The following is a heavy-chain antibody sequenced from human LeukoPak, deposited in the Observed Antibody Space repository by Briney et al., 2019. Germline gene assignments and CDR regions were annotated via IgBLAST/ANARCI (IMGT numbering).Heavy chain of an antibody. V-gene: IGHV4-34*01. J-gene: IGHJ4*02. CDR1: GXSFSGYY. D-gene: IGHD1/OR15-1a*01. CDR2: ITHSGST. CDR3: ARTNTVFYYFDY. Sequence: SETLSLTCAVYGXSFSGYYWSWIRQPPGKGLEWIGEITHSGSTNYNPSLKSRVTTSVDTSKNQFSLKLTSVTAADSAVYYCARTNTVFYYFDYWGQGTLVTVSS.